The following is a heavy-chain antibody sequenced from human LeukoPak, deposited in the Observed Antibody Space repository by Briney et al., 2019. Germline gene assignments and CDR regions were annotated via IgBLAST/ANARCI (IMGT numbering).Heavy chain of an antibody. D-gene: IGHD2-15*01. V-gene: IGHV3-48*04. CDR2: ITSSSSSI. CDR3: ARDYCSGGRCYSVDY. Sequence: GGSLRLSCAASGFTFSSYSMNWVRQAPGKGLEWVSYITSSSSSIYYADSVKGRFTISRDNAKNSLYLQMNSLRAEDTAMYYCARDYCSGGRCYSVDYWGQGTLVTVSS. J-gene: IGHJ4*02. CDR1: GFTFSSYS.